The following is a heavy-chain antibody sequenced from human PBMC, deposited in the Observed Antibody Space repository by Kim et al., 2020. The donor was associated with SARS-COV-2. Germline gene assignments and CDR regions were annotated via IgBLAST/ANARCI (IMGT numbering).Heavy chain of an antibody. D-gene: IGHD6-13*01. Sequence: SVKVSCKASGGTFSNYAISWVRQAPGQGLEWMGGIISILGTANYAQRFQGRVTITADESTSTAYMELSNLGAEDTAIYYCARDRTMAAASTAGFEFWGQGNRVTVSS. V-gene: IGHV1-69*13. CDR2: IISILGTA. CDR1: GGTFSNYA. J-gene: IGHJ4*02. CDR3: ARDRTMAAASTAGFEF.